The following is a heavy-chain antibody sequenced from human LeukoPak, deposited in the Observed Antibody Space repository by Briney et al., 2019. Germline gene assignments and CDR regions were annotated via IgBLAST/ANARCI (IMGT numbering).Heavy chain of an antibody. J-gene: IGHJ3*02. D-gene: IGHD2-15*01. Sequence: GGSLRLSCAASGFTFSSYAMHWVRQAPGKGLEWVAVISYDGSNKHYADSVKGRFTISRDNSKNTLYLQMNSLRAEDTAVYYCARELPSYDAFDIWGQGTMVTVSS. CDR3: ARELPSYDAFDI. V-gene: IGHV3-30*04. CDR2: ISYDGSNK. CDR1: GFTFSSYA.